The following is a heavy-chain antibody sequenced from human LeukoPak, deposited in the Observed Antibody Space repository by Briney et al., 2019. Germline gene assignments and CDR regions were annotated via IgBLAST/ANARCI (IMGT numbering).Heavy chain of an antibody. Sequence: ASVKVSCKASGYTFTGYYMHWVRQAPGQGLEWMGWINPNSGGTNYAPKFQGRVTMTRDTSINTAYMELSRLTSDDTAVYYCARGRDLDCSSTSCSMFDYWGQGTLVTVSS. V-gene: IGHV1-2*02. J-gene: IGHJ4*02. CDR2: INPNSGGT. D-gene: IGHD2-2*01. CDR3: ARGRDLDCSSTSCSMFDY. CDR1: GYTFTGYY.